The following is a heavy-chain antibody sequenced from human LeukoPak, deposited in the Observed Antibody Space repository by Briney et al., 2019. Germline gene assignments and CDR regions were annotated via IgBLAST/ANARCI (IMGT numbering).Heavy chain of an antibody. CDR1: GFSFSFSN. V-gene: IGHV3-21*03. CDR2: ISSTNGHT. D-gene: IGHD6-19*01. J-gene: IGHJ5*02. CDR3: ARDRDSSGLYGGADL. Sequence: PGGSLRLSCAAPGFSFSFSNMNWVRQAPGKGLEWVSYISSTNGHTYYADSVNGRFTISRDTAKNSLYLQMNSLRVEDTAIYFCARDRDSSGLYGGADLWGQGVLVTVSA.